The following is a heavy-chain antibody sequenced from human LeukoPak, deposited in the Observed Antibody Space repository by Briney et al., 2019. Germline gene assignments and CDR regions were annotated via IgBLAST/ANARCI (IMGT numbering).Heavy chain of an antibody. J-gene: IGHJ5*02. Sequence: GSLRLSCAASGFTFSSYAMSWVRQAPGKGLVWVSAISGSGGSTYYADSVKGRFTISRDNSKNTLYLQMNSLRAEDTAVYYCAKDSGYYDILTGPEGGNWFDPWGQGTLVTVSS. CDR3: AKDSGYYDILTGPEGGNWFDP. D-gene: IGHD3-9*01. CDR1: GFTFSSYA. V-gene: IGHV3-23*01. CDR2: ISGSGGST.